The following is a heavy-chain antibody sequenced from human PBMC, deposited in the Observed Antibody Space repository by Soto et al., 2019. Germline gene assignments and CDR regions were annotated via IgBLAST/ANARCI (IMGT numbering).Heavy chain of an antibody. Sequence: QGQLVQSGAEVKKPGASVKVSCKASGYTFTRYGISWVRQAPGQGLEWMGWISGYNGDTNYAQKFQGRATMTIDTSTCTAYMELRSLTSDDTAVYYCAKNGQPPYYYYGMDVWGQGTTVTVYS. V-gene: IGHV1-18*01. CDR1: GYTFTRYG. J-gene: IGHJ6*02. D-gene: IGHD2-8*01. CDR2: ISGYNGDT. CDR3: AKNGQPPYYYYGMDV.